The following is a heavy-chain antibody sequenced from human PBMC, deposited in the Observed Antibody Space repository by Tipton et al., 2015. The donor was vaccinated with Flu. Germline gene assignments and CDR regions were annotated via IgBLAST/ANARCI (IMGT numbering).Heavy chain of an antibody. CDR3: ARLSYYDVDLKNFYFDY. D-gene: IGHD3-10*02. V-gene: IGHV4-39*01. CDR1: SGSIRSTNYF. Sequence: TLSLTCTVSSGSIRSTNYFCAWIRQPPGKRLELIGSIYPSGATYYNPSLKSRVTLSVDTSKSQFSLMLRSVPAADTAVYYCARLSYYDVDLKNFYFDYWGQGTLVTVSS. CDR2: IYPSGAT. J-gene: IGHJ4*02.